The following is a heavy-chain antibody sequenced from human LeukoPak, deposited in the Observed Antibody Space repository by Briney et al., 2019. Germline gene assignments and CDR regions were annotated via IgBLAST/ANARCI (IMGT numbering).Heavy chain of an antibody. D-gene: IGHD2-21*02. CDR1: GYTFTIYG. CDR2: ISAYNGNK. Sequence: ASVKVSYKASGYTFTIYGISWVPQAPGQGLEWMGWISAYNGNKNYAQKLQGRVTMTTDTSTSTAYMELRSLRSDDTAVYYCARVRFCGGDCYLNWGFEGGTSDYWGQGTLVTVSS. V-gene: IGHV1-18*01. J-gene: IGHJ4*02. CDR3: ARVRFCGGDCYLNWGFEGGTSDY.